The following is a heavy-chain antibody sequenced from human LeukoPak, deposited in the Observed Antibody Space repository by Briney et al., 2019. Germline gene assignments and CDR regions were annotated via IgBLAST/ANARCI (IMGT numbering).Heavy chain of an antibody. CDR1: GSTFSSYA. V-gene: IGHV1-69*04. D-gene: IGHD2-15*01. Sequence: GASVKVSCKASGSTFSSYAISWVRQAPGQGLEWMGRIIPIFGIANYAQKFQGRVTITADKSTSTAYMELSSLRSEDTAVYYCARQGYCSGGSCTGAHWFDPWGQGTLVTVSS. CDR3: ARQGYCSGGSCTGAHWFDP. J-gene: IGHJ5*02. CDR2: IIPIFGIA.